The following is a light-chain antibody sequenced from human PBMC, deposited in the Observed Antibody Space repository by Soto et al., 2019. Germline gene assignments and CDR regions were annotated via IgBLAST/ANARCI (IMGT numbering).Light chain of an antibody. CDR2: GAS. CDR1: QSVSSN. J-gene: IGKJ1*01. Sequence: EIVMTQSPATLSVSPGERATLSCRASQSVSSNLAWYQQKPGQAPRLLIYGASTRATGIPARFSGSGSVTEFTLTISSLQSEDFAVYYCQHYNNWPPLTFGQGTKVEIK. CDR3: QHYNNWPPLT. V-gene: IGKV3-15*01.